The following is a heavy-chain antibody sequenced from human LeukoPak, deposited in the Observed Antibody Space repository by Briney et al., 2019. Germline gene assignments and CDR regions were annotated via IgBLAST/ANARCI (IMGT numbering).Heavy chain of an antibody. CDR2: IYYSGSI. Sequence: SQTLSLTCAVSGYSISSSNWWGWIRQPPGKGLEWVGYIYYSGSIYYNPSLKSRVTMSVDTSKNQFSLKLSSVTAVDTAVYYCARTMSSSHTVYGMDVWGQGTTVTVSS. CDR1: GYSISSSNW. V-gene: IGHV4-28*02. D-gene: IGHD2-2*02. CDR3: ARTMSSSHTVYGMDV. J-gene: IGHJ6*02.